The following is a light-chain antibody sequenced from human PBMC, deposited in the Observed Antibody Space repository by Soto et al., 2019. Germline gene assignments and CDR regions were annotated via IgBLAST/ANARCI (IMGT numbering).Light chain of an antibody. J-gene: IGLJ1*01. Sequence: ALTQPPSVSGAPGQRVPISCPGASPNIGAGYDVHWYQQLPGTAPKLLIYNSNNRPSGVPDRFSGSKSGASASLAITGLQAEDEADYYCQSYDSSLSGYVFGTGTKVTVL. CDR2: NSN. V-gene: IGLV1-40*03. CDR1: SPNIGAGYD. CDR3: QSYDSSLSGYV.